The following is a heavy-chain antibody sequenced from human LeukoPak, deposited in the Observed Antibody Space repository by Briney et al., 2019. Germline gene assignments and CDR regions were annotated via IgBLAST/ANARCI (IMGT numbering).Heavy chain of an antibody. CDR3: AADSSSLDAFDI. Sequence: SETLSLTCTVSGGSVNSGSHYWSWIRQPPGKGLEWIGYIYYSGSTNYNPSLKSRVTISVDTSKNQFSLRLSSVSAADTAVYYCAADSSSLDAFDIWGQGTMVTVSS. CDR2: IYYSGST. CDR1: GGSVNSGSHY. D-gene: IGHD6-13*01. V-gene: IGHV4-61*01. J-gene: IGHJ3*02.